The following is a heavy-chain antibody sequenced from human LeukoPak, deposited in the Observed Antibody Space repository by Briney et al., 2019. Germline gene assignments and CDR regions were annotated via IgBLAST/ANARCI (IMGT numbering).Heavy chain of an antibody. J-gene: IGHJ6*02. V-gene: IGHV1-46*01. CDR3: AREKGKIVVVPAAMRGYYYYGMDV. CDR2: INPSGGST. D-gene: IGHD2-2*01. Sequence: ASVKVSCKASGGTFSSYAISWVRQAPGQGLEWMGIINPSGGSTSYAQKFQGRVTMTRDTSTSTVYMELSSLRSEDTAVYYCAREKGKIVVVPAAMRGYYYYGMDVWGQGTTVTVSS. CDR1: GGTFSSYA.